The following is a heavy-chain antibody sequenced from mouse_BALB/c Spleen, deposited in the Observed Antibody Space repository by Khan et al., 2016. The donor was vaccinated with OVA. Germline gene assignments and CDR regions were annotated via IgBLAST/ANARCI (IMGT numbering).Heavy chain of an antibody. D-gene: IGHD1-1*01. CDR3: ARSVTITTVVATDFDY. CDR1: GYSITSDYA. Sequence: EVQLQESGPGLVKPSQSLSLTCTVTGYSITSDYAWNWIRQFPGNKLEWMGYISYSGRTSYNPSLKSRISITRDPSKHQFFLQLNSVTTEDTATYYCARSVTITTVVATDFDYWGQGTTLTGSS. J-gene: IGHJ2*01. V-gene: IGHV3-2*02. CDR2: ISYSGRT.